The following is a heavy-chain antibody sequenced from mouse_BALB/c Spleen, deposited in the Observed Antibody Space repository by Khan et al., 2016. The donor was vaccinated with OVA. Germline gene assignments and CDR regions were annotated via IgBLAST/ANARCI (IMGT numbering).Heavy chain of an antibody. J-gene: IGHJ3*01. D-gene: IGHD4-1*01. V-gene: IGHV3-2*02. Sequence: EVQLVESGPGLVKPSQSLSLSCTVTGYSITSDYAWNWIRQFPGNQLEWTGYIPYSGSTCYRPFLKSRISLTRDTSQTPFFLQLHSVTTEDTATNYCAMGRTYWGQGTLGTVSA. CDR1: GYSITSDYA. CDR3: AMGRTY. CDR2: IPYSGST.